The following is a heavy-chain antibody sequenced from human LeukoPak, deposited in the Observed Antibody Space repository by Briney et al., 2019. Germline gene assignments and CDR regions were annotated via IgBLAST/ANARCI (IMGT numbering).Heavy chain of an antibody. CDR1: GFTFSSYG. J-gene: IGHJ4*02. CDR2: IRYDGSNK. CDR3: AKGGQLVREGYFDY. D-gene: IGHD6-6*01. Sequence: GGSLRLSCAASGFTFSSYGMHWVRQAPGEGLEWVAFIRYDGSNKYYADSVKGRFTISRDNSKNTLYLQMNSLRAEDTAVYYCAKGGQLVREGYFDYWGQGTLVTVSS. V-gene: IGHV3-30*02.